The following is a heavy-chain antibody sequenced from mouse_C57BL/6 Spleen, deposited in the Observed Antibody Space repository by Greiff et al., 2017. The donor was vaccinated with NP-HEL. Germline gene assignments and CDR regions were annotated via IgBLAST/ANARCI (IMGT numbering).Heavy chain of an antibody. J-gene: IGHJ4*01. D-gene: IGHD2-2*01. V-gene: IGHV5-4*01. CDR3: ARDLLWLRRSCYAMDY. CDR1: GFTFSSYA. CDR2: ISDGGSYT. Sequence: EVHLVESGGGLVKPGGSLKLSCAASGFTFSSYAMSWVRQTPEKRLEWVATISDGGSYTYYPDNVKGRFTISRDNAKNNLYLQMSHLKSEDTAMYYCARDLLWLRRSCYAMDYWGQGTSVTVSS.